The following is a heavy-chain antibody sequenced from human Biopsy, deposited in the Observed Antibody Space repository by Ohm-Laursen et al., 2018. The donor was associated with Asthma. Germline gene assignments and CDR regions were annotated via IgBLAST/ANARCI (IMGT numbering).Heavy chain of an antibody. D-gene: IGHD3-22*01. V-gene: IGHV3-66*01. CDR2: IYSGGTS. Sequence: SLRLSCAASGFAVSRDYMFWVRQAPGKGLEWVSVIYSGGTSHTADSVRGRFTISRDNALNSLFLHMSSLRAEDTAIYSCAAHYYDRSGFYFQLWGQGTLVSVSS. J-gene: IGHJ1*01. CDR3: AAHYYDRSGFYFQL. CDR1: GFAVSRDY.